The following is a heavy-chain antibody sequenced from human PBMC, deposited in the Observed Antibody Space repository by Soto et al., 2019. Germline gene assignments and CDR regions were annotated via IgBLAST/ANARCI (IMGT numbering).Heavy chain of an antibody. CDR2: IYSDGTT. CDR3: ARDSCSGGSCYWTFDY. Sequence: GWSLGLACAASGVTVSSNDMGWVRQAPGKGLEWVSVIYSDGTTYYADSVKGRFTISRHNSKNTLYLQMNSLRAEDTAVYYCARDSCSGGSCYWTFDYWGQGTLLTVSS. J-gene: IGHJ4*02. D-gene: IGHD2-15*01. CDR1: GVTVSSND. V-gene: IGHV3-53*04.